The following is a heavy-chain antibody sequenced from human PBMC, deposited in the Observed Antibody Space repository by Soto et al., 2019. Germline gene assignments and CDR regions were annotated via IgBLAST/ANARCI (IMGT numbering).Heavy chain of an antibody. CDR2: ISYDGSNK. Sequence: QVQLVESGGGVVQPGRSLRLSCAASGFTFSSYAMHWVRQAPGKGLEWVAVISYDGSNKYYADSVKGRFTISRDNSKNTLYLQMNSLRAEDTAVYYCARGFSTYSSSSVDYWGQGTLVTVSS. CDR1: GFTFSSYA. CDR3: ARGFSTYSSSSVDY. J-gene: IGHJ4*02. D-gene: IGHD6-6*01. V-gene: IGHV3-30-3*01.